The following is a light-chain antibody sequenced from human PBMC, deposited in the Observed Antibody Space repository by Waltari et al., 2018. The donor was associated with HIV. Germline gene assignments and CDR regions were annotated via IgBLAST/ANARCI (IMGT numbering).Light chain of an antibody. Sequence: EVVLTQSPVTLSLSPGETATLSCCARQTVDSILLAWYQQKPGRAPSLRIYGTFTRATGIPDRCSGSGSGTDFTLTSTGREPEDFAVYYCQKYNDSPITFGQGKRLEIK. CDR2: GTF. V-gene: IGKV3-20*01. CDR1: QTVDSIL. J-gene: IGKJ5*01. CDR3: QKYNDSPIT.